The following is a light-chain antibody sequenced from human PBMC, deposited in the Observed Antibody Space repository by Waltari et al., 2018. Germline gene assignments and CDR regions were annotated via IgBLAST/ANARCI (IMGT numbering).Light chain of an antibody. J-gene: IGKJ1*01. CDR1: QTISSW. CDR3: HQYLTTWT. Sequence: IQMTQSPSTLSASVGDRVTITCRASQTISSWVAWYQQKPGKAPELLIYRASSLYSGVPSRFSGSGSGTEFTLTISSLQPEDFGTYYCHQYLTTWTFGQGTKVEVK. V-gene: IGKV1-5*03. CDR2: RAS.